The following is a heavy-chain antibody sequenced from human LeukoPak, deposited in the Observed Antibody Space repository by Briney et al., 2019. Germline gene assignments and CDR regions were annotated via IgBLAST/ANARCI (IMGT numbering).Heavy chain of an antibody. CDR2: IKEDGSKK. CDR3: AKRGVVAHFDY. D-gene: IGHD2-15*01. J-gene: IGHJ4*01. CDR1: GFTFSNYW. Sequence: GGSLRLSCAASGFTFSNYWMSWVRQAPGKGLEWVANIKEDGSKKYYVDSVKGRFTISRDDAINSLFLQMNSLRAEDTAVYYCAKRGVVAHFDYWGHGTLVTVSS. V-gene: IGHV3-7*01.